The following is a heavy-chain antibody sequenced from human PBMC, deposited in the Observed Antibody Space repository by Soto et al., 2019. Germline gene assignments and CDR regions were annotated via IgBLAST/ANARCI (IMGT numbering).Heavy chain of an antibody. CDR3: AGTTSHQWYYMDV. D-gene: IGHD1-7*01. CDR2: TYYRSRWYN. V-gene: IGHV6-1*01. J-gene: IGHJ6*03. CDR1: GDSVSSNSAA. Sequence: SQTLSLTCAISGDSVSSNSAAWNWIRLSPSRGLEWLARTYYRSRWYNDYTVSVRRRITVNPDTSKNQISLQLTSVTPEDTAVYYCAGTTSHQWYYMDVWGKGTTVTVSS.